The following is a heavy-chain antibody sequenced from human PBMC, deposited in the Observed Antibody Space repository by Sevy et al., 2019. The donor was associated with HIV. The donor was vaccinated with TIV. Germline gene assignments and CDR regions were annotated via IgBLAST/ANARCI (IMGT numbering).Heavy chain of an antibody. J-gene: IGHJ5*02. CDR1: GFTFRSYE. CDR2: ISSSGSII. V-gene: IGHV3-48*03. D-gene: IGHD3-22*01. Sequence: GGSLRLSCEASGFTFRSYEMNWVRQAPGKGLEWVSYISSSGSIIYYADSVKGRFTNSRDNAKNSLYMQMNSLRAEDTAVYYCARVDANYDKGFDPWGQGTLVTVSS. CDR3: ARVDANYDKGFDP.